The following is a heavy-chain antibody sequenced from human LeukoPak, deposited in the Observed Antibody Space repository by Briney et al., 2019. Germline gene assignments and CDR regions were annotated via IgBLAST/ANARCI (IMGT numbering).Heavy chain of an antibody. CDR2: ISGSGGST. CDR1: GLTFSSLW. J-gene: IGHJ3*02. CDR3: ARGLDYGGESDAFDI. D-gene: IGHD4-23*01. Sequence: GGSLRLSCVASGLTFSSLWMTWVRQAPGKGLEWVSAISGSGGSTYYVDSVKGRFTISRDNSKNSLYLQMNSLRAEDTAVYYCARGLDYGGESDAFDIWGQGTMVTVSS. V-gene: IGHV3-23*01.